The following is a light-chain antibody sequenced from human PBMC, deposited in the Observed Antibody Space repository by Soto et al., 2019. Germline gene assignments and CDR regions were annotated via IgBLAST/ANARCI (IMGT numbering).Light chain of an antibody. CDR1: QSISNH. CDR3: QQYNSYSGT. Sequence: DIQITQSPSSLSASVEDRVIITCRASQSISNHLNWYQQKPGKAPKLLIFAAPSLESGVPSRFSGSGSGTEFTLTISSLQPDDFATYYCQQYNSYSGTFGQGTKVDIK. V-gene: IGKV1-5*01. J-gene: IGKJ1*01. CDR2: AAP.